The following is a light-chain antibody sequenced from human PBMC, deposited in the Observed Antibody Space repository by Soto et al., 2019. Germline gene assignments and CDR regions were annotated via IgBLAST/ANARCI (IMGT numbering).Light chain of an antibody. CDR3: ASWDDSLNGPV. V-gene: IGLV1-44*01. Sequence: SGLTQPPSASGTPGQRVTISCSGSSSNVGGNPVNWYQHVPTTAPKLLIYTNTQRPSGVPDRFSGSKSGTSASLAISGLQSEDEADYYCASWDDSLNGPVFGTGTKVTVL. CDR2: TNT. CDR1: SSNVGGNP. J-gene: IGLJ1*01.